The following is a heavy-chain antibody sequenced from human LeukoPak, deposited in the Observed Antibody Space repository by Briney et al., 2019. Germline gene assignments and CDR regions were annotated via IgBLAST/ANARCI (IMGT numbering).Heavy chain of an antibody. J-gene: IGHJ4*02. CDR2: ISAYNGNT. CDR1: GYTFTSYG. V-gene: IGHV1-18*01. CDR3: ASSIRLASFDY. Sequence: EASVKVSCKASGYTFTSYGISWVRQAPGQGLEWMGWISAYNGNTNYAQKLQGRVTMTTDTSTSTAYMELRSLRSDDTAVYYCASSIRLASFDYWGQGTLVTVSS. D-gene: IGHD6-25*01.